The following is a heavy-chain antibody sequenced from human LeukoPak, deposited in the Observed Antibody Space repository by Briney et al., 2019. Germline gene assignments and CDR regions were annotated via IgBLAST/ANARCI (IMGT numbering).Heavy chain of an antibody. CDR2: ISSSSSTI. V-gene: IGHV3-48*03. J-gene: IGHJ4*02. D-gene: IGHD6-13*01. Sequence: GGSLRLSCAASGFTFSSYEMNWVRQAPGKGLEWVSYISSSSSTIYYADSVKGRFTISRDNAKNSLYLQMNSLRAEDTAVYYCAKESSTIAAAGSGFDYWGQGTLVTVSS. CDR3: AKESSTIAAAGSGFDY. CDR1: GFTFSSYE.